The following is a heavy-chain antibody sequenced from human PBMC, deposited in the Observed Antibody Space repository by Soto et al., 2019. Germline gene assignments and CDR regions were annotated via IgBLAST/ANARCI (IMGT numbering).Heavy chain of an antibody. CDR2: TYYRSKWYN. D-gene: IGHD3-16*01. V-gene: IGHV6-1*01. J-gene: IGHJ4*02. CDR1: GDSVSGNSAA. CDR3: GKDLPSYESRDSYFDD. Sequence: QTLSLTCAISGDSVSGNSAAWNWIRQSPSRGLEWLGRTYYRSKWYNDYAVSVKSRITVTPDTSKNQFSLHLNSVTPEDTAVYYGGKDLPSYESRDSYFDDWGQGDLVTVSS.